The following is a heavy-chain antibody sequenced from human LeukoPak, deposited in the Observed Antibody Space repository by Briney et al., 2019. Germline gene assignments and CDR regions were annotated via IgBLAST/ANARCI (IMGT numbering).Heavy chain of an antibody. Sequence: SVTLSLTCAVSGGSISSNNWYNWVRQPPGKGLEWIGEIYHSGSTNYNPSLKSRVTISVDKSKNQFSLKLSSVTAADTAMYYCARDLGSSTPSGVWGRGTTVTVSS. CDR3: ARDLGSSTPSGV. V-gene: IGHV4-4*02. J-gene: IGHJ6*04. CDR1: GGSISSNNW. D-gene: IGHD1-26*01. CDR2: IYHSGST.